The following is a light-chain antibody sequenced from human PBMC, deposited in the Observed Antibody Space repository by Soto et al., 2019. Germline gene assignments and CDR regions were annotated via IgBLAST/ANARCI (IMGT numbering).Light chain of an antibody. CDR3: AAWDDRLNAQV. J-gene: IGLJ3*02. V-gene: IGLV1-44*01. CDR1: SSNIGSNT. CDR2: TNN. Sequence: QSVLTQPPSASGTPGQRVTISCSGSSSNIGSNTVNWYQQLPGTAPKYVIYTNNQRPSGVPARFSGSKSGTSASLAISGLQSEDEADYYCAAWDDRLNAQVFGGGTKLTVL.